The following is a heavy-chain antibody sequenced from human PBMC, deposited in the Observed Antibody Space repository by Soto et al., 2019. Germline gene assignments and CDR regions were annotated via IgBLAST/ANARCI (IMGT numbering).Heavy chain of an antibody. D-gene: IGHD2-2*02. CDR2: IYYSGST. J-gene: IGHJ3*02. CDR3: ASNIVVVPAAIRSPDAFDI. V-gene: IGHV4-31*03. CDR1: GGSISSGGYY. Sequence: PSETLSLTCTVSGGSISSGGYYWSWIRQHPGKGLEWIGYIYYSGSTYYNPSLKSRVTISVDTSKNQFSLKLSSVTAADTAVYYCASNIVVVPAAIRSPDAFDIWGQGTMVTVSS.